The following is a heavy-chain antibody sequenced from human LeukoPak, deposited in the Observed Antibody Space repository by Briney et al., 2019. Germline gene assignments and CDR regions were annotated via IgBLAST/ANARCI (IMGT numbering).Heavy chain of an antibody. V-gene: IGHV3-48*04. CDR1: GFTFSSYS. J-gene: IGHJ6*03. D-gene: IGHD3-3*01. CDR2: ISISGSTI. CDR3: ARAFTRSYYYYYMDV. Sequence: GGSLRLSCAASGFTFSSYSMNWIRQAPGKGLEWLSYISISGSTIYYVDSVEGRFTISRDNAKNSLYLQMNSLRAEDTAVYYCARAFTRSYYYYYMDVWGKGTTVTVSS.